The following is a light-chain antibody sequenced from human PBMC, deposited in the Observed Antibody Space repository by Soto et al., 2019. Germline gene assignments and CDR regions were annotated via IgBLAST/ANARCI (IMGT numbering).Light chain of an antibody. V-gene: IGKV3-20*01. J-gene: IGKJ4*01. CDR2: SAS. CDR3: QQYGSSPLT. Sequence: EIVLTQSPGTLSLSLGERATLSCRASQGVGSTYLAWYQQKPGQAPRLLIYSASSRATGIPDRFSGSGSGTDFTLTISILEPEDSAVYYCQQYGSSPLTFGGWTKVQIK. CDR1: QGVGSTY.